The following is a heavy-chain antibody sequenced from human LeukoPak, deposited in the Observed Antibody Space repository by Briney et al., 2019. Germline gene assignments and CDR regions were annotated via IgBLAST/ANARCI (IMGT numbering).Heavy chain of an antibody. D-gene: IGHD2-15*01. CDR1: GGSISSSSYW. V-gene: IGHV4-39*01. CDR3: ARGVLDCSGGSCYSGFFDY. J-gene: IGHJ4*02. Sequence: SETLSLTCTVSGGSISSSSYWWGWIRQPPGKGLEWIGSIYYSGSTYYNPSLKSRVTISVDTSKNQFSLKLSSVTAADTAVYYCARGVLDCSGGSCYSGFFDYWGQGTLVTVSS. CDR2: IYYSGST.